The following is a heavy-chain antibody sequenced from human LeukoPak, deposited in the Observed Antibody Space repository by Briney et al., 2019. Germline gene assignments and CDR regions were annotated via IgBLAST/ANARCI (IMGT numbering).Heavy chain of an antibody. CDR2: ISYDGSNK. CDR3: AKDSGYDLGAFDI. Sequence: GGSLRLSCAASGFTFSSYGMHWVRQAPGKGLEWVADISYDGSNKYYADSVKGRFTISRDNSKNTLYLQMNSLRAEDTALYYCAKDSGYDLGAFDIWGQGTMVTVSS. D-gene: IGHD5-12*01. CDR1: GFTFSSYG. J-gene: IGHJ3*02. V-gene: IGHV3-30*18.